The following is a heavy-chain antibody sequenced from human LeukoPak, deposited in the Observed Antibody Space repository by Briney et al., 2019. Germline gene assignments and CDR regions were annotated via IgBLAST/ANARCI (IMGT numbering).Heavy chain of an antibody. Sequence: SETLSLTCTVSGDSISSYYWSWIRQPPGKGLAWIGYIYYSGSTDYNPSLKSRVTMSIDTSKNQFSLQLVSVTAADTAVYFCASFGNSAFDIWGQGTMVTVSS. CDR3: ASFGNSAFDI. V-gene: IGHV4-59*12. D-gene: IGHD1-14*01. J-gene: IGHJ3*02. CDR1: GDSISSYY. CDR2: IYYSGST.